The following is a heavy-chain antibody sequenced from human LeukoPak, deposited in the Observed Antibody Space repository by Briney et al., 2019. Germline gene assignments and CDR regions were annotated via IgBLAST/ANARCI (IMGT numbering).Heavy chain of an antibody. D-gene: IGHD1-26*01. V-gene: IGHV3-7*01. CDR3: ARDTDGSLDY. Sequence: GGSLRLSCAASGFTFTNSWMAWVRQAPGKGLEWVANIKQDGSTKHYADSLKGRFTISRDNPENSLYLQINSMRVDDTAVYYCARDTDGSLDYWGQGILVTDSS. CDR1: GFTFTNSW. J-gene: IGHJ4*02. CDR2: IKQDGSTK.